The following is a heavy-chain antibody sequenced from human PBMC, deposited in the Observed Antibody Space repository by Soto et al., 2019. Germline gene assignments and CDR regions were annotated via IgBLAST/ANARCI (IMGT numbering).Heavy chain of an antibody. CDR3: ARDLSSSWYAPHYYYYGMDV. CDR2: IIPIFGTA. CDR1: GGTFSSYA. Sequence: QVQLVQSGAEVKKPGSSVKVSCKASGGTFSSYAISWVRQAPGQGLEWMGGIIPIFGTANYAQKFQGSVTITADESTSTAYMELSSLRSEDTAVYYCARDLSSSWYAPHYYYYGMDVWGQGTTVTVCS. D-gene: IGHD6-13*01. V-gene: IGHV1-69*01. J-gene: IGHJ6*02.